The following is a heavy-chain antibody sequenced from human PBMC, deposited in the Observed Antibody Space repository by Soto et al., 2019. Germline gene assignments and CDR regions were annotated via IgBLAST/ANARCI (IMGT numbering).Heavy chain of an antibody. Sequence: QVQLVESGGGVVQPGRSLRLSCAASGFTFSSYGMHWVRQAPGKGLEWVGVILYDGSNEYYADSVKGRFTISRDNSKNTLYLQMNRLRAEDTPVYYCAKDHYTVTGNYLYFDLWGRGTLVTVSS. D-gene: IGHD4-17*01. J-gene: IGHJ2*01. V-gene: IGHV3-30*18. CDR2: ILYDGSNE. CDR3: AKDHYTVTGNYLYFDL. CDR1: GFTFSSYG.